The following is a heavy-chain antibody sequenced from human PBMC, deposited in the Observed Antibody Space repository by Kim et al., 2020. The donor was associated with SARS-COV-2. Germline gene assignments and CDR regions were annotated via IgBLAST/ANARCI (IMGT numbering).Heavy chain of an antibody. CDR3: ARDHTRADFDY. D-gene: IGHD2-2*02. V-gene: IGHV6-1*01. Sequence: ECAESVKSRITFNPDTSKNQFSLQLISVTPEDTAVYYCARDHTRADFDYWGQGTLVTVSS. J-gene: IGHJ4*02.